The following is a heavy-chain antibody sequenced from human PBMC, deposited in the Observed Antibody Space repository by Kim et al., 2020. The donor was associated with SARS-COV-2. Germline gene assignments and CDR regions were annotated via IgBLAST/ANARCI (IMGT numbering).Heavy chain of an antibody. CDR2: ISYDGSEI. CDR3: AAAYGLWRFDY. Sequence: GGSLRLSCAASGFTFSSFAIHWVRQAPGKGLEWVAVISYDGSEIYYTDSVRGRFTISRDNSESTLYLQMNSLRTEDTALYYCAAAYGLWRFDYWGQGTL. D-gene: IGHD3-10*01. J-gene: IGHJ4*02. V-gene: IGHV3-30*04. CDR1: GFTFSSFA.